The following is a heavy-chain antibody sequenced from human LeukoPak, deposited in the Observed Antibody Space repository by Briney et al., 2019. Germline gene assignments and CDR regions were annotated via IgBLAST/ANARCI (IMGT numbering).Heavy chain of an antibody. CDR1: GFTFSSYA. D-gene: IGHD6-13*01. V-gene: IGHV3-23*01. J-gene: IGHJ4*02. Sequence: GGSLRPSCAASGFTFSSYAMSWVRQAPGKGLEWVSAISGSGGGTYYADSVRGRFTISRDNSKNTLYLQMNSLRAEDTAVYYCAREGAAAGQPFDYWGQGTLVTVSS. CDR3: AREGAAAGQPFDY. CDR2: ISGSGGGT.